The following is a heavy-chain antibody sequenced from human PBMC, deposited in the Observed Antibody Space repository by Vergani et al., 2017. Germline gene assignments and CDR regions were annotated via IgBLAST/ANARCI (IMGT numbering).Heavy chain of an antibody. D-gene: IGHD2-21*02. CDR2: IGKDGINT. Sequence: QVQLVESAGGVVQPGGSLRLSCAASGFTFSNFGMHWIRQAPGKGLDWLAYIGKDGINTRCRDAVKGRFTVARDNSKDILYLQMDSLRSEDTALYYCAKYLRDSTDGLPDSWGPGTLVIVSS. J-gene: IGHJ4*02. V-gene: IGHV3-30*02. CDR3: AKYLRDSTDGLPDS. CDR1: GFTFSNFG.